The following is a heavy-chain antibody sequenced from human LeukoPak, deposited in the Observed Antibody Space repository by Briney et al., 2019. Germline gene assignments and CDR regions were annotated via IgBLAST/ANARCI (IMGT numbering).Heavy chain of an antibody. Sequence: SETLSLTCTVSGGSISSYYWSWIRQSPGKGLEWIGFIYYSGNTNSNPSLKSRVTMSVDTSKNQFSLRLTSVTAADTAVYYCAGGLRRDWFDPWGQGTLVTVSS. J-gene: IGHJ5*02. CDR2: IYYSGNT. D-gene: IGHD2-21*01. CDR3: AGGLRRDWFDP. CDR1: GGSISSYY. V-gene: IGHV4-59*03.